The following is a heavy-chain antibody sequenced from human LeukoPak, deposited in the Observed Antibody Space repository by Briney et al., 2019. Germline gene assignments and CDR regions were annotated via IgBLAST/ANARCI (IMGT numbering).Heavy chain of an antibody. D-gene: IGHD5-24*01. V-gene: IGHV1-2*02. J-gene: IGHJ4*02. CDR2: INPKTGDT. CDR3: ARDFHRSVDFEGFLNGFSFLDF. CDR1: GYTFTGYY. Sequence: ASVKVSCKASGYTFTGYYMHWVRQAPGQGLEWMGWINPKTGDTDSARKFQGRVTMTRDTSSSTAYMELSSLRSDDTAVYYCARDFHRSVDFEGFLNGFSFLDFWAQGTLVTVSS.